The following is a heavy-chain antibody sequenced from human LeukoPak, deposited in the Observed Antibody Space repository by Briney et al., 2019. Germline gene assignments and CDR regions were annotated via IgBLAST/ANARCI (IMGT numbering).Heavy chain of an antibody. D-gene: IGHD6-13*01. CDR3: ARVRSSWPDDAVDF. CDR2: VNPNSGNT. CDR1: GYTFTSYD. Sequence: ASVKVSCKASGYTFTSYDINWVRQATGQGLEWMGWVNPNSGNTGYAQKFQGRVTITRNTSISTAYMELSSLRSEDTAVYYCARVRSSWPDDAVDFWGQGTMVIVSS. V-gene: IGHV1-8*03. J-gene: IGHJ3*01.